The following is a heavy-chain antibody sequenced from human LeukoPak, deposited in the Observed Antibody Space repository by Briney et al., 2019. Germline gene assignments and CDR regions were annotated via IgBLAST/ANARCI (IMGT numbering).Heavy chain of an antibody. V-gene: IGHV3-74*01. Sequence: GGSLRLSCAASGFTFVSYWMHWVRQAPGKGLVWVSRINGCGSSTDFADSVKGRFTISRDNAKNTLYLQMNSLRAEDTAVYYCARDAPGNTALDYWGQGTLVTVFS. CDR2: INGCGSST. CDR1: GFTFVSYW. D-gene: IGHD5-18*01. CDR3: ARDAPGNTALDY. J-gene: IGHJ4*02.